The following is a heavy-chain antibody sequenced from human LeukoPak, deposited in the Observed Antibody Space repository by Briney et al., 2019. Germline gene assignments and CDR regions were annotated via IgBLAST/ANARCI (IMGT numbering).Heavy chain of an antibody. V-gene: IGHV5-51*03. CDR1: GYRFTSYW. CDR2: IYPGDFDT. D-gene: IGHD6-13*01. Sequence: PGESLKISCTGSGYRFTSYWIGWVRQMPGKGLEWMGIIYPGDFDTRYSPSFEGQVTISADKSISIAYLQWTSLKASDSAMYYCARPRGAWYNAFDIWGQGTMVTVSS. CDR3: ARPRGAWYNAFDI. J-gene: IGHJ3*02.